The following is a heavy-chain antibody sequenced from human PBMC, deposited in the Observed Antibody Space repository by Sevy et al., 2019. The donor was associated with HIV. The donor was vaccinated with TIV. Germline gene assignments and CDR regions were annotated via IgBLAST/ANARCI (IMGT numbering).Heavy chain of an antibody. Sequence: GGSLRLSCAGSGITFSNNWMSWVRQAPGKGLEWIGRTKSKTDGGKTDYAAPVKSRFSISRDYSKNTLYLQMNSLKTEDTAVYYCTTQWFWGQGTLVTVSS. CDR2: TKSKTDGGKT. V-gene: IGHV3-15*01. CDR1: GITFSNNW. D-gene: IGHD3-22*01. CDR3: TTQWF. J-gene: IGHJ4*02.